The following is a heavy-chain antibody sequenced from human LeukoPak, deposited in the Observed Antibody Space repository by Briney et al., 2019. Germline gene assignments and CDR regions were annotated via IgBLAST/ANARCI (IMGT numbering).Heavy chain of an antibody. CDR2: ISGSGGGT. V-gene: IGHV3-23*01. D-gene: IGHD3-10*01. CDR3: AKDLRFGDSPGNRFDY. J-gene: IGHJ4*02. CDR1: GFTFTGYA. Sequence: GGSLRLSCAASGFTFTGYAMTWVRQAPRKGLEWVSAISGSGGGTYYADSVKDRFTISRDNSKNTLYLQMNSLRAEDTAVYYCAKDLRFGDSPGNRFDYWGQGTLVTVSS.